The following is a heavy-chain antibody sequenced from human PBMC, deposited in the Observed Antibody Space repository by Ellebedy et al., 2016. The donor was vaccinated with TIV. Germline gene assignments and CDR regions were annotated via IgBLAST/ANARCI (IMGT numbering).Heavy chain of an antibody. CDR1: GYTFASYG. Sequence: AASVKVSCKASGYTFASYGVSWVRQAPGQGLEWMGWVSANNGDTNYAQKFRGRVTMTTDTSTTTGYMELRSLRSDDTALYYCARDRDIRSSSDFQHWGQGTLVTVSS. CDR3: ARDRDIRSSSDFQH. J-gene: IGHJ1*01. CDR2: VSANNGDT. D-gene: IGHD6-6*01. V-gene: IGHV1-18*01.